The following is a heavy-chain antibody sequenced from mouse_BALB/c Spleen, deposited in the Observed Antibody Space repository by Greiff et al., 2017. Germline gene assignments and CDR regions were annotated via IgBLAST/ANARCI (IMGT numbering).Heavy chain of an antibody. J-gene: IGHJ1*01. D-gene: IGHD1-1*01. Sequence: VQRVESGAELMKPGASVKISCKATGYTFSSYWIEWVKQRPGHGLEWIGEILPGSGSTNYNEKFKGKATFTADTSSNTAYMQLSSLTSEDSAVYYCARGGGSSYTWYFDVWGAGTTVTVSS. CDR1: GYTFSSYW. V-gene: IGHV1-9*01. CDR2: ILPGSGST. CDR3: ARGGGSSYTWYFDV.